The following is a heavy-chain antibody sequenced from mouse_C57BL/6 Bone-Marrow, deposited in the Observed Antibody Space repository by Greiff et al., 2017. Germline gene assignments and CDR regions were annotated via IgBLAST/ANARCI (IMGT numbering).Heavy chain of an antibody. CDR1: GFTFSSYA. Sequence: EVKLVESGGGLVKPGGSLKLSCAASGFTFSSYAMSWVRQTPEKRLEWVATISDGGSYTYYPDNVKGRFTISRDNAKSNLYLQMSHLKSEDTAMYYCARDHSNYYAMDYWGQGTSVTVSS. V-gene: IGHV5-4*01. CDR3: ARDHSNYYAMDY. CDR2: ISDGGSYT. J-gene: IGHJ4*01. D-gene: IGHD2-5*01.